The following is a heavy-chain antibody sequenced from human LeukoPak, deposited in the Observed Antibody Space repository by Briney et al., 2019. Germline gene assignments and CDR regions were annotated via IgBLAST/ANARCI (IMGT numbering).Heavy chain of an antibody. J-gene: IGHJ4*02. CDR2: INHSGST. CDR1: GGSFSGYY. V-gene: IGHV4-34*01. CDR3: ASQYGGNGEFDY. D-gene: IGHD4-23*01. Sequence: SETLSLTCAVYGGSFSGYYWSWIRQPPGKGLEWIGEINHSGSTNYNPSLKSRVTISVDTSKNQFSLKLSSVTAADTAVYYCASQYGGNGEFDYRGQGTLVTVSS.